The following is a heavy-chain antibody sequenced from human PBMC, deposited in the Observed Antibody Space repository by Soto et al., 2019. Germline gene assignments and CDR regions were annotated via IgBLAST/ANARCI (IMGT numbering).Heavy chain of an antibody. V-gene: IGHV1-69*13. CDR2: IIPIFGTA. CDR3: ARDMGYDFWSGYSERRDYFDY. Sequence: GASVKVSCKASGGTFSSYAISRVRQAPGQGLEWMGGIIPIFGTANYAQKFQGRVTITADESTSTAYMELSSLRSEDTAVYYCARDMGYDFWSGYSERRDYFDYWGQGTLVTVSS. D-gene: IGHD3-3*01. CDR1: GGTFSSYA. J-gene: IGHJ4*02.